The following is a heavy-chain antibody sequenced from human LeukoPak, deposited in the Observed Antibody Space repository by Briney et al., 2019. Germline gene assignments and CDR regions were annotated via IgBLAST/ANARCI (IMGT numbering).Heavy chain of an antibody. CDR2: ISWDGGST. Sequence: GGSLRLSCAASGFTFDDYAMHWVRQAPGKGLEWVSLISWDGGSTYYADSVKGRFTTSRDNSKNSLYLQMNSLRAEDTALYYCAKANDYHYYYYMDVWGKGTTVTVSS. CDR3: AKANDYHYYYYMDV. CDR1: GFTFDDYA. J-gene: IGHJ6*03. V-gene: IGHV3-43D*03.